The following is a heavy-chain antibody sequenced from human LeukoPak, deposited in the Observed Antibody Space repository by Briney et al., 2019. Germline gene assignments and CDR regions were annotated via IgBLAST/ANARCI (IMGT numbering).Heavy chain of an antibody. CDR1: GFTFSSYS. Sequence: GGSLRLSCAASGFTFSSYSMNWVRQAPGKGLEWVSSISSSSSYIYYADSVKGRFTISRDNAKNSLYLQMNSLRAEDTAVYYCARGLTRYCSSTSCYAPWGQGTLVTVSS. CDR3: ARGLTRYCSSTSCYAP. CDR2: ISSSSSYI. J-gene: IGHJ4*02. V-gene: IGHV3-21*01. D-gene: IGHD2-2*01.